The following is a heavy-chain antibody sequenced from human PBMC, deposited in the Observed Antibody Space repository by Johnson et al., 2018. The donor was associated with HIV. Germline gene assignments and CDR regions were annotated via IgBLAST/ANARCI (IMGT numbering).Heavy chain of an antibody. CDR1: GFRFSTYA. J-gene: IGHJ3*02. Sequence: QVQLVESGGGVVQPGRSLRLSCAASGFRFSTYALHWVRQTPGKGLEWVALISHDGNNKYYAESVKGRFTISRDNSKNTLDLQMNSLRAEDTAVYYCARDPSLPHVSIAADAFDIWGQGTMVTVSS. V-gene: IGHV3-30-3*01. CDR3: ARDPSLPHVSIAADAFDI. D-gene: IGHD2-21*01. CDR2: ISHDGNNK.